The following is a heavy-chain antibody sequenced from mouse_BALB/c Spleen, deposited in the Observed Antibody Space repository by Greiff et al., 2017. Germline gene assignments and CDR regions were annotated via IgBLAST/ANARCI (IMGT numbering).Heavy chain of an antibody. CDR1: GFTFSSYA. D-gene: IGHD2-3*01. V-gene: IGHV5-6-5*01. CDR3: ARGGDGYAMDY. Sequence: EVMLVESGGGLVKPGGSLKLSCAASGFTFSSYAMSWVRQTPEKWLEWVASISSGGSTYYPDSVKGRFTISRDNARNILYLQMSSLRSEDTAMYYCARGGDGYAMDYWGQGTSVTVSS. CDR2: ISSGGST. J-gene: IGHJ4*01.